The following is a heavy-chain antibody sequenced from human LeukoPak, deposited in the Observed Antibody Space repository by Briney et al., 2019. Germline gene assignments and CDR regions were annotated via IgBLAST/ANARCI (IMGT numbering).Heavy chain of an antibody. J-gene: IGHJ4*02. D-gene: IGHD6-19*01. CDR2: INHSGST. Sequence: SETPSLTCAVYGGSFSGYYWSWIRQPPGKGLEWIGEINHSGSTNYNPSLKSRVTISVDTSKNQFSLKLSSVTAADTAVYYCARRGAVALSYWGQGTLVTVSS. V-gene: IGHV4-34*01. CDR3: ARRGAVALSY. CDR1: GGSFSGYY.